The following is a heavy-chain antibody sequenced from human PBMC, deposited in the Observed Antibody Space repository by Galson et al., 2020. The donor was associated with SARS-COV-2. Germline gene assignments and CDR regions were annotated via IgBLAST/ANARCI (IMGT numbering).Heavy chain of an antibody. J-gene: IGHJ4*02. CDR1: GFTFSSYA. CDR2: ISNDGTNK. Sequence: GGSMRLSCAASGFTFSSYAMHWVRQAPGKGLEWVAVISNDGTNKYYRDSVKCRFTISRDSSKNTPNLQMDSLRAEETAVYYCARGGIDDYLYFFDYWGQGTLVTVSS. CDR3: ARGGIDDYLYFFDY. V-gene: IGHV3-30*10. D-gene: IGHD4-17*01.